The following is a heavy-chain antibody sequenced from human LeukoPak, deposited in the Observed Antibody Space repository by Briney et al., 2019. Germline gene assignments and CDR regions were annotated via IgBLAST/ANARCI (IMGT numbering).Heavy chain of an antibody. CDR1: GFTFSDYY. Sequence: GGSLRLSCAASGFTFSDYYMTWIRQAPGKGLEWVSYISGSGSTIYYADSVKGRFTISRDNAKTLLYLQMNSLRAEDTAVYYCARAGRAAAGTLAAPDYYYYNGMDVWGQGTTVTVSS. CDR2: ISGSGSTI. J-gene: IGHJ6*02. V-gene: IGHV3-11*01. CDR3: ARAGRAAAGTLAAPDYYYYNGMDV. D-gene: IGHD6-13*01.